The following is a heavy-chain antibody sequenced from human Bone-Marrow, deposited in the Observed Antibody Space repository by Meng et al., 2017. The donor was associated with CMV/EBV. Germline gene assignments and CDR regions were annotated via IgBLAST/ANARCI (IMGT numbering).Heavy chain of an antibody. CDR2: IYYSGST. V-gene: IGHV4-31*02. Sequence: DSISSVGYYWSWIRQHPGKGLEWIGYIYYSGSTYYNPSLKSRVTISVDTSKNQFSLKLSSVTAADTAVYYCARGMNLDDSSGPWQHWGQGTLVTVSS. CDR1: DSISSVGYY. D-gene: IGHD3-22*01. CDR3: ARGMNLDDSSGPWQH. J-gene: IGHJ4*02.